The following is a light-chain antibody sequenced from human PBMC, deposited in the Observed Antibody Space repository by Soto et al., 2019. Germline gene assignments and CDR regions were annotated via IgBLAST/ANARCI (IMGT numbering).Light chain of an antibody. Sequence: DIQLTQSPSFLSASVGDRVTITCRASQGISSYLAWYQQKPGKAPKLLIYAASTFQSGVPSRFSGSGSGTEFTLTISSLQPEDCATYCCQQLNSYPPYTFGQGTKLEIK. CDR1: QGISSY. CDR3: QQLNSYPPYT. CDR2: AAS. J-gene: IGKJ2*01. V-gene: IGKV1-9*01.